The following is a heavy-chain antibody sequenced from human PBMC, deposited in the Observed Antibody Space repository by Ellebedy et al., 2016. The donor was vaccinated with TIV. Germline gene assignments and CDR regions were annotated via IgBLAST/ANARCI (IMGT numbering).Heavy chain of an antibody. Sequence: AASVKVSCKASGYTFTDYRLDWVRQAPGLGLEWMGWISPNGGGTHYAQKFQGRVSMTGDTSISTAYLELGRLTSDDTAVYYCARDYWGSYEYWGQGTLVTVSS. V-gene: IGHV1-2*02. J-gene: IGHJ4*02. CDR3: ARDYWGSYEY. D-gene: IGHD1-26*01. CDR1: GYTFTDYR. CDR2: ISPNGGGT.